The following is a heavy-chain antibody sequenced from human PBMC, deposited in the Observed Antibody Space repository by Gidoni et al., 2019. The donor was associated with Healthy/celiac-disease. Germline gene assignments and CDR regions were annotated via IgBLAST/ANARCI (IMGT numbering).Heavy chain of an antibody. CDR3: ARDMAYSSSSLGLFDY. D-gene: IGHD6-6*01. CDR1: GFTFTSYG. Sequence: QVQLVESVCGVVQPGRSLRLSFSASGFTFTSYGMHWVRQAPGKGLEWVAVRWYDGSNKYYADSVKGRFTISRDNSKNTLYLQMNSLRAEDTAVYYCARDMAYSSSSLGLFDYWGQGTLVTVSS. J-gene: IGHJ4*02. CDR2: RWYDGSNK. V-gene: IGHV3-33*01.